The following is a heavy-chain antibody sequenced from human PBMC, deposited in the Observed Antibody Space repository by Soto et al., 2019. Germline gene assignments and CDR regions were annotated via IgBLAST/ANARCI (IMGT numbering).Heavy chain of an antibody. CDR1: GGPSNNYG. D-gene: IGHD3-10*01. CDR3: AKLQGSWSYDDDDY. J-gene: IGHJ4*02. CDR2: IVPVFGTA. V-gene: IGHV1-69*01. Sequence: QVQLIQSGAEVKTSWSSVKVSCKALGGPSNNYGDSWVRQAPGQGREWMGGIVPVFGTANYAPKLQGRLRITADDCTRTVNMDLRSLTSDDTAVYYCAKLQGSWSYDDDDYWGQGTLVTDSS.